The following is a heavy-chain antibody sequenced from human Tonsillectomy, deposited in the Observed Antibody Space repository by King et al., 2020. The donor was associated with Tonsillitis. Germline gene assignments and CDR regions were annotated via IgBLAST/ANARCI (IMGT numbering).Heavy chain of an antibody. V-gene: IGHV4-59*01. CDR1: GGSIRSYY. CDR2: IHYSGST. J-gene: IGHJ6*02. Sequence: VQLQESGPGLVKPSETLSLTCTVSGGSIRSYYWSWIRQPPGKGLEWIGYIHYSGSTNYNPSLKSRVTISVDTSENQFSLKLSSVTAADTAVYYCAREGRDPYYSGVDVWGQGTTVTVSS. CDR3: AREGRDPYYSGVDV. D-gene: IGHD3-10*01.